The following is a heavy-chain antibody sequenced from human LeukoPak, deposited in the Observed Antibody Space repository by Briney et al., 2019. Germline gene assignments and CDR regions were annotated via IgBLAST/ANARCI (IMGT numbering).Heavy chain of an antibody. CDR3: ARAPPDPAYDFWSGIYPEREGAFDI. CDR2: IYYSGST. V-gene: IGHV4-31*03. Sequence: SETLSLTCTVSGGSISSGGYSWSWIRQHPGKGLEWIGYIYYSGSTYYNPSLKSRVTISVDTSKNQFSLKLSSVTAADTAVYYCARAPPDPAYDFWSGIYPEREGAFDIWGQGTMVTVSS. CDR1: GGSISSGGYS. D-gene: IGHD3-3*01. J-gene: IGHJ3*02.